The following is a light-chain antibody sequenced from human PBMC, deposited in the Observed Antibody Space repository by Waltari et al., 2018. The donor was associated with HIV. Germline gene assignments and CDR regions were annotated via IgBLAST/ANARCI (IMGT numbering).Light chain of an antibody. J-gene: IGKJ4*01. CDR2: AAS. CDR1: QAISIY. CDR3: QQYDSAPLT. V-gene: IGKV1-27*01. Sequence: DIQMTQSPSSLSASVGDSVTITCRASQAISIYLAWYQQKPGKVPKLLMYAASTWQSGVPSRFSGGGSGTYFTLTISSLQPEDVATYYCQQYDSAPLTFGGGTKVEI.